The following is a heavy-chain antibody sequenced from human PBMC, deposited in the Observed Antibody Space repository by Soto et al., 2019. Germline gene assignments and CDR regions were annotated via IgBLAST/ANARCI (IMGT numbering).Heavy chain of an antibody. D-gene: IGHD3-3*02. J-gene: IGHJ4*02. CDR2: IKTTSDGATT. CDR1: GFNFGNAW. V-gene: IGHV3-15*01. Sequence: EFQLVESGGGLMKPGGSLRLSCTASGFNFGNAWMSWVRQAPGKGPEWVGRIKTTSDGATTDYAAPVKGRFSISRDDSKNMLFLQMDSLQTEDTAVYYCTTTSIGLYFDHWGQGTLVTVSS. CDR3: TTTSIGLYFDH.